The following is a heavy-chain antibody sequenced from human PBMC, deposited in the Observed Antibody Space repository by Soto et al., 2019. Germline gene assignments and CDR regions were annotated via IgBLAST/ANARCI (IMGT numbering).Heavy chain of an antibody. CDR1: GFTFNTYN. V-gene: IGHV3-48*02. CDR3: AREMSLSGGAYFAY. Sequence: EVQLVESGVGLVQPGGSLRLSSTASGFTFNTYNMNWVREAPGKGLEWVSYISSSSYTISYADSIKGRFTISRDNAKKSLYLQMNSLRDEDTAVYYCAREMSLSGGAYFAYWGQGTLISVSS. CDR2: ISSSSYTI. J-gene: IGHJ4*02. D-gene: IGHD3-16*01.